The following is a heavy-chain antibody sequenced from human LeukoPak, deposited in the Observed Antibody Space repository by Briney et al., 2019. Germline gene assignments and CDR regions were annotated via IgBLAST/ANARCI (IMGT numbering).Heavy chain of an antibody. CDR3: VRDPEALDY. Sequence: PGGSLRLSCVASGFTFSSYSMNWVRQAPGKGLEWVSYISKGRPTIHYADSVKGRFTISRDNAKNSLYLQMNSLRDGDTAVYYCVRDPEALDYWGQGTLVTVSS. V-gene: IGHV3-48*02. CDR2: ISKGRPTI. J-gene: IGHJ4*02. CDR1: GFTFSSYS.